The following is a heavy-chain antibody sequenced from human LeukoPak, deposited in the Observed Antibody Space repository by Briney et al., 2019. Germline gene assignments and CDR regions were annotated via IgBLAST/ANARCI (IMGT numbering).Heavy chain of an antibody. V-gene: IGHV4-59*01. CDR1: GGSISGYH. CDR2: IYYSGSS. CDR3: ARVPRSYYYYYYMDV. J-gene: IGHJ6*03. Sequence: SETLSLTCNVSGGSISGYHWSWIRQPPGKGLEWLGYIYYSGSSNYNPSLKSRVTMSADTSKNQFSLKLSSVTAADTAVYYCARVPRSYYYYYYMDVWGKGTTVTISS.